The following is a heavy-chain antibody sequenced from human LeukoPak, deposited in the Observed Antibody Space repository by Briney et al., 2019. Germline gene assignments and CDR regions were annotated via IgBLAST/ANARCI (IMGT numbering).Heavy chain of an antibody. V-gene: IGHV4-4*02. CDR2: IFHSGST. CDR1: SGSIFSSNW. CDR3: ARGTWEESYCGGDCYFGYYYYMDV. Sequence: SGTLSLTCAVSSGSIFSSNWWSWVRQPPGKGLEWIGQIFHSGSTSYSPSLKSRVTISVDTSKNQFSLKLSSVTAADTAVYYCARGTWEESYCGGDCYFGYYYYMDVWGKGTTVTVSS. D-gene: IGHD2-21*02. J-gene: IGHJ6*03.